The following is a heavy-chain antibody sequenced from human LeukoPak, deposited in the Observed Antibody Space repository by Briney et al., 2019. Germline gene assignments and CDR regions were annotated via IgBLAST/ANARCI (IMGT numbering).Heavy chain of an antibody. CDR2: INPSGGST. Sequence: ASVKVSCKASGYTFTSYYMHWVRPAPGQGLEWMGIINPSGGSTSYAQKFQGRVTMTRDTSTSTVYMELSSLRSEDTAVYYCARETISDAFDIWGQVTMVTVSS. J-gene: IGHJ3*02. V-gene: IGHV1-46*01. CDR1: GYTFTSYY. CDR3: ARETISDAFDI. D-gene: IGHD3-3*01.